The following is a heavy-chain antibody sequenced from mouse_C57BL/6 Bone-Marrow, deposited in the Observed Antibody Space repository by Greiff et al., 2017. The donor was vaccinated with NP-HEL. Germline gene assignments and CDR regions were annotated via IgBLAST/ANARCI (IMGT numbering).Heavy chain of an antibody. CDR2: IRNKANNHAT. D-gene: IGHD4-1*01. J-gene: IGHJ2*01. CDR1: GFTFSDAW. Sequence: EVMLVESGGGLVQPGGSMKLSCAASGFTFSDAWMDWVRQSPEKGLEWVAEIRNKANNHATYYAESVKGRFTISRDDSKSSVYLQMNSLRAEDTGIYYCTWLGRSYYFDYWGQGTTLTVSS. CDR3: TWLGRSYYFDY. V-gene: IGHV6-6*01.